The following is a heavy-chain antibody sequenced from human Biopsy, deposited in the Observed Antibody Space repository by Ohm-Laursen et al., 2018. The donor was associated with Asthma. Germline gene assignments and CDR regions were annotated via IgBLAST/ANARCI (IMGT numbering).Heavy chain of an antibody. J-gene: IGHJ1*01. V-gene: IGHV1-24*01. CDR2: FDIEDGEA. CDR1: GDTLTERS. CDR3: ARGGGAHFQH. D-gene: IGHD2-21*01. Sequence: SVKVSCKVSGDTLTERSIHWVRQAPGKGLEWMGGFDIEDGEASYAQKFKGRVTLTEDPSTDTVYMELSSLRSGDTAVYYCARGGGAHFQHWGQGTLVTVSS.